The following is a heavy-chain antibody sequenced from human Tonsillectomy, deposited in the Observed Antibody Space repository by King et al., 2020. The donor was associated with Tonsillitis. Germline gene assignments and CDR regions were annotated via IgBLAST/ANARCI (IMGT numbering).Heavy chain of an antibody. Sequence: VQLVQSGGGSVQPGGSLRLSWASSGFTFTTYSMNWFRQAPGKGLEWVSYISSSISTIYYADSVKGRFTISRDNANSSLYLQMNSLRAEDTAVYYCARDSVDTAMANYYGMDVWGQGTTVTVSS. CDR3: ARDSVDTAMANYYGMDV. D-gene: IGHD5-18*01. J-gene: IGHJ6*02. V-gene: IGHV3-48*01. CDR2: ISSSISTI. CDR1: GFTFTTYS.